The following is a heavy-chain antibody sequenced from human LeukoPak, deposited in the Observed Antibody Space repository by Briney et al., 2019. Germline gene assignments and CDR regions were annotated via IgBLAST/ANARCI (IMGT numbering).Heavy chain of an antibody. CDR2: VSYDGSNK. CDR1: GFTFSSHA. Sequence: GGSLRLSCAASGFTFSSHAMSWVRQAPGKGLEWVAAVSYDGSNKYYADSVKGRFTISRGNSKNTLYLQMNSLRAEDTAVYHCARAGGSGSYYHYYGMDVWGQGTTVTVSS. J-gene: IGHJ6*02. V-gene: IGHV3-30-3*01. CDR3: ARAGGSGSYYHYYGMDV. D-gene: IGHD3-10*01.